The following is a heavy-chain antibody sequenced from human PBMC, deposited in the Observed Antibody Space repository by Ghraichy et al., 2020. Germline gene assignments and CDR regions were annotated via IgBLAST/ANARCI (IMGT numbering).Heavy chain of an antibody. D-gene: IGHD1-26*01. CDR2: ISGRGGRP. Sequence: GGSLRLSCGASGFTFSSYAMGWVRQAPGKGLEWVAGISGRGGRPYYADSVQGRFTISRDISKNTLYLQMNSLRAEDTAVYYCAKAVGADRPYYFDYWGQGILVTVSS. V-gene: IGHV3-23*01. J-gene: IGHJ4*02. CDR1: GFTFSSYA. CDR3: AKAVGADRPYYFDY.